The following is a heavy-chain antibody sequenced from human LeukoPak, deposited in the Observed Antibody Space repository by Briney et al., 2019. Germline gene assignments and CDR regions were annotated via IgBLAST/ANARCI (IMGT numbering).Heavy chain of an antibody. J-gene: IGHJ3*02. CDR2: INPISGDT. Sequence: ASVKGSCKASGYTFPGYYIHWVRQAPGQGLEWMGWINPISGDTNSTQKFQGRVTLTRDTSISTAYMELSRLRSDDTAVYYCARGAYLGRRLDSAAFDIWGQGTMVTVPS. D-gene: IGHD3-16*01. CDR1: GYTFPGYY. V-gene: IGHV1-2*02. CDR3: ARGAYLGRRLDSAAFDI.